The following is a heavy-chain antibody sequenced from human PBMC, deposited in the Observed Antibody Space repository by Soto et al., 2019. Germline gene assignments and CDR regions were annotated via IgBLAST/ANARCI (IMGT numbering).Heavy chain of an antibody. CDR3: ARGSSSSRSFYYYGLDV. CDR2: IRDKANSYTT. Sequence: WIGRIRDKANSYTTEYAASVKGRFSVSRDDSESSLYLQMNSLKTDDTATYYCARGSSSSRSFYYYGLDVWGQGTTVTVSS. J-gene: IGHJ6*02. D-gene: IGHD6-6*01. V-gene: IGHV3-72*01.